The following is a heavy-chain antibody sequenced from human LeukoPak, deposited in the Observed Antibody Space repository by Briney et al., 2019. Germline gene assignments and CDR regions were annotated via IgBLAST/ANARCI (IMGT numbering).Heavy chain of an antibody. CDR3: AKDPDCTSGICYTFFDY. CDR1: GFTFSSYS. CDR2: ISSSSSYI. D-gene: IGHD2-8*01. J-gene: IGHJ4*02. Sequence: GGSLRLSCAASGFTFSSYSMNWVRQAPGKGLEWVSSISSSSSYIYYADSVKGRFTISRDNSENTMYLQMNSLRAEDTAVYYCAKDPDCTSGICYTFFDYWGQGTLVTVSS. V-gene: IGHV3-21*04.